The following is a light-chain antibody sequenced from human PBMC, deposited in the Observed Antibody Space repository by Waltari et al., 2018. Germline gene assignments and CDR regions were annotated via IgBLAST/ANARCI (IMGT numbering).Light chain of an antibody. Sequence: QSALTQPASVSGSPGQSITISCTGTSSDVGSYNLVSWYQQHPGKAPKLMIYEVSKRPSGFSKLFSCSKSGNTASLTISGLQAEDEADYYCCSYAGSSTSVFGGGTKLTVL. CDR3: CSYAGSSTSV. CDR2: EVS. CDR1: SSDVGSYNL. V-gene: IGLV2-23*02. J-gene: IGLJ2*01.